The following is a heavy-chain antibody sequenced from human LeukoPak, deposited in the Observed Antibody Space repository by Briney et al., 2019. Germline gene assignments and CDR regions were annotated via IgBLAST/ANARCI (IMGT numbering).Heavy chain of an antibody. CDR2: IYSGGST. CDR3: ATSGRDGYNLDY. J-gene: IGHJ4*02. CDR1: GFTVSSNY. V-gene: IGHV3-53*01. Sequence: PGGSLRLSCAASGFTVSSNYMSWVRQAPGAGLEWVSVIYSGGSTYYADSVKGRFNISRDNSKNTLYLQMNSLRAEDTAVYYCATSGRDGYNLDYWGQGTLVTVSS. D-gene: IGHD5-24*01.